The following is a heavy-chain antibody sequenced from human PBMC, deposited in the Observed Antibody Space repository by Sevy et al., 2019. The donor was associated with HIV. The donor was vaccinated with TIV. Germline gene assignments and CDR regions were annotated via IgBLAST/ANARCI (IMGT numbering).Heavy chain of an antibody. D-gene: IGHD1-26*01. CDR3: AGGNGMVDTGWFDP. CDR1: GFTFSSYW. CDR2: IKQDGSEK. Sequence: GGSLRLSCAASGFTFSSYWMSWVRQAPGKGLEWVANIKQDGSEKYYVDSVKGRFTISRDNTKNSLYLQMNSLRAEDTAVYYCAGGNGMVDTGWFDPWGQGTLVTVSS. J-gene: IGHJ5*02. V-gene: IGHV3-7*03.